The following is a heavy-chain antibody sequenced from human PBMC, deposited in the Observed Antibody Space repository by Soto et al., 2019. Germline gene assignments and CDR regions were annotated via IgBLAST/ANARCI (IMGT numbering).Heavy chain of an antibody. V-gene: IGHV1-58*01. CDR3: ATGLGNLGAYWLDP. D-gene: IGHD3-22*01. CDR2: IVLGNGNT. CDR1: GFTFTSSS. Sequence: SVKVSCKASGFTFTSSSVQWLRQARGQGLEWIGWIVLGNGNTNYAQKFQERVTITRDMSTSTAYMEVRSLTFEDTALYYCATGLGNLGAYWLDPWGQGTLVTVSS. J-gene: IGHJ5*02.